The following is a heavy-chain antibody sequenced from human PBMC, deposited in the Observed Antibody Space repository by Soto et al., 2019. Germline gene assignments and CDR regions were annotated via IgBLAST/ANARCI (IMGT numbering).Heavy chain of an antibody. CDR2: ISYDGTNK. D-gene: IGHD4-17*01. CDR3: AKDLQSYGDYDYYCYGMDV. V-gene: IGHV3-30*18. J-gene: IGHJ6*02. CDR1: GFTFSTYG. Sequence: QVERVESGGGEGQPGRSLTISCAASGFTFSTYGMHWVRQTPGKGLEWVAVISYDGTNKFYSDSVKGRFTISRDNFKNTLTLQMNSLRADDTAVYSCAKDLQSYGDYDYYCYGMDVWGLGTRVTVSS.